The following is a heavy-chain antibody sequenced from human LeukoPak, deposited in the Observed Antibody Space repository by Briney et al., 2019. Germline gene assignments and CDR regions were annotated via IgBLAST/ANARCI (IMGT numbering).Heavy chain of an antibody. J-gene: IGHJ4*02. CDR2: ISGSGGST. V-gene: IGHV3-23*01. D-gene: IGHD1-1*01. CDR3: TTGYNWNLSNDY. Sequence: GGSLRLSCAASGFTFSSYAMSWVRQAPGKGLEWVSAISGSGGSTYYADSVKGRFTISRDNSKNTLYLQMNSLKTEDTAVYYCTTGYNWNLSNDYWGQGTLVTVSS. CDR1: GFTFSSYA.